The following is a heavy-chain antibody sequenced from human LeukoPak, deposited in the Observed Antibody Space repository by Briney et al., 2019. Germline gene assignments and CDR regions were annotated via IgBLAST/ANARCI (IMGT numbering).Heavy chain of an antibody. CDR1: GFSFSSYW. J-gene: IGHJ5*01. CDR2: IKQDGGVK. Sequence: PGGSLRLSCAASGFSFSSYWMSWVRQAPGKGLEWVANIKQDGGVKYYVDSVKGRFTISRDNAKKSLYLQMNSLRDEDTAVYYCARNLDSWGQGALVTVSS. V-gene: IGHV3-7*02. CDR3: ARNLDS.